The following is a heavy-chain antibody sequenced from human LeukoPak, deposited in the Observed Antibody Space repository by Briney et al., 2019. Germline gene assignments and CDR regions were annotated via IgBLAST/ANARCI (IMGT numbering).Heavy chain of an antibody. D-gene: IGHD6-6*01. J-gene: IGHJ5*02. CDR1: GFTCSSYS. V-gene: IGHV3-21*01. CDR3: ARGASSSYNWFDP. Sequence: GGSLRLSCAASGFTCSSYSMNWLRQAPGKGLEWVSSISSSSSYIYYSDSVKGRFTISRNNAKNSLYLQMNSLRAEDTAVYYCARGASSSYNWFDPWGQGTLVTVSS. CDR2: ISSSSSYI.